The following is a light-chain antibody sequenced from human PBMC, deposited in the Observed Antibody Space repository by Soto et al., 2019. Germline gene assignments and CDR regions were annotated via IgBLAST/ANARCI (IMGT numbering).Light chain of an antibody. V-gene: IGKV1-39*01. CDR3: QQSYSTPYT. CDR1: QRLTTY. CDR2: TAA. Sequence: IHMTQSPSSLSASVGDRVTITCRASQRLTTYLNWYQQKPGKAPKLLISTAATLQGGVRSRFSGSGSWTDFTLTTTTLQPEDFATYFCQQSYSTPYTFGQGTKLEIK. J-gene: IGKJ2*01.